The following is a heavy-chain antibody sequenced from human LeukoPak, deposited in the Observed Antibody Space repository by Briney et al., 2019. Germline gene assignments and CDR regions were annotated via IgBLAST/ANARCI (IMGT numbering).Heavy chain of an antibody. CDR1: GYTFTSYG. D-gene: IGHD1-1*01. CDR2: ISAYNGNT. J-gene: IGHJ4*02. V-gene: IGHV1-18*01. CDR3: ATTGVRKNEIDY. Sequence: ASVTVSCKASGYTFTSYGISWVRQAPGQGLEWMGWISAYNGNTNYAQKLQGRVTMTTDTAYMELSSLRSEDTAVYYCATTGVRKNEIDYWGQGTLVTVSS.